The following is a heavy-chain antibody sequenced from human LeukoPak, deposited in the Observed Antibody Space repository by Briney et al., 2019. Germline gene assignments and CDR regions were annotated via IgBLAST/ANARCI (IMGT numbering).Heavy chain of an antibody. Sequence: SGGSLRLSCAASGFTFPTYWMSWVRQAPGKGLEWVANINQDGSEKYYVDSVKGRFTISRDNARNSVYLQMNSLRAEDTAVYYCASSELGGRTRLAYYFDYWGQGTLVTVSS. CDR3: ASSELGGRTRLAYYFDY. D-gene: IGHD1-26*01. CDR1: GFTFPTYW. J-gene: IGHJ4*02. V-gene: IGHV3-7*01. CDR2: INQDGSEK.